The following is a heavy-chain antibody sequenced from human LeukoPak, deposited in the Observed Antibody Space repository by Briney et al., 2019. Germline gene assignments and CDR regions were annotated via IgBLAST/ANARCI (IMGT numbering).Heavy chain of an antibody. J-gene: IGHJ4*02. CDR3: ARGLYKGITIFGVAKYSGPYDY. CDR2: INHSGST. CDR1: GGSISSGGYY. Sequence: PSETLSLTCTVSGGSISSGGYYWSWIRQPPGKGLEWIGEINHSGSTNYNPSLKSRVTISVDTSKNQFSLKLSSVTAADTAVYYCARGLYKGITIFGVAKYSGPYDYWGQGTLVTVSS. D-gene: IGHD3-3*01. V-gene: IGHV4-39*07.